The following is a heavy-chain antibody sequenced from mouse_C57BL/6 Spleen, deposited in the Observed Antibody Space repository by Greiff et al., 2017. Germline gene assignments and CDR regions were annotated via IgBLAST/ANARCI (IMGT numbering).Heavy chain of an antibody. V-gene: IGHV1-54*01. Sequence: QVQLQQSGAELVRPGTSVKVSCKASGYAFTNYLIEWVKQRPGQGLEWIGVINPGSGGTNYNEKFKGKATLTADKSSSTAYMQLSSLTSEDSAVYFCARSGTTVVGPFDYWGQGTTLTVSS. D-gene: IGHD1-1*01. J-gene: IGHJ2*01. CDR1: GYAFTNYL. CDR2: INPGSGGT. CDR3: ARSGTTVVGPFDY.